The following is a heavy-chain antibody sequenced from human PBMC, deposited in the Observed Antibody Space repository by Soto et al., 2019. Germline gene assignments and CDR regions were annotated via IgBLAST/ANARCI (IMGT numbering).Heavy chain of an antibody. CDR3: ARDPFWNGPGDY. V-gene: IGHV1-18*04. CDR2: INTYNGNR. D-gene: IGHD3-3*01. Sequence: QVQLVQSGAEVKKPGASVNVSCKTAGYTFTSYGISWVRQAPGQGLEWMAWINTYNGNRIYAQEIEGRVSMTTDTSTGTAYMELKNLNSDDTAMYYCARDPFWNGPGDYWGQGTLVTVSS. CDR1: GYTFTSYG. J-gene: IGHJ4*02.